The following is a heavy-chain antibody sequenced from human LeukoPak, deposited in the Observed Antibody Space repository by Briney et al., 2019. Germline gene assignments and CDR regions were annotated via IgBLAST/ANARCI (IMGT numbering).Heavy chain of an antibody. CDR2: IYYSGST. CDR3: ARYYAARRGLDY. CDR1: GGSISSYY. J-gene: IGHJ4*02. D-gene: IGHD6-6*01. Sequence: PSETLSLTCTVSGGSISSYYWSWIRQPPGKGLEWIGYIYYSGSTNYNPSLKSRVTISVDTSKNQFSLKLSSVTAADTAVYYCARYYAARRGLDYWGQGTLVTVFS. V-gene: IGHV4-59*01.